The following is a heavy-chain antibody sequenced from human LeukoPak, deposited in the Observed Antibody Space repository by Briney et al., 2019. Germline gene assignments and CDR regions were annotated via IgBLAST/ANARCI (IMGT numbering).Heavy chain of an antibody. Sequence: GGSLRLSCAASGFTFSTYWMHWVRQAPGKGLVWVSRISSDGGGANYADSVMGRFTISRDNAKNTLYLQMNSLRAEDTAVYYCATDFKRVVGTTGYALDVWGQRTTVTVS. CDR2: ISSDGGGA. CDR1: GFTFSTYW. CDR3: ATDFKRVVGTTGYALDV. V-gene: IGHV3-74*01. J-gene: IGHJ6*02. D-gene: IGHD1-26*01.